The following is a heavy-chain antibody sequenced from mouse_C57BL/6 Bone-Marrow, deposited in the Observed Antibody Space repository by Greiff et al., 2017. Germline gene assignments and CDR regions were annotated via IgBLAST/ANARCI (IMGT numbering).Heavy chain of an antibody. Sequence: VQLQQSGAELVRPGASVTLSCKASGYTFTDYEMHWVKQTPVHGLEWIGAIDPETGGTAYNQKFKGKAILTADKSSSTAYMDLRSLTSEDSAVYYCTRDYAMDYWGQGTAVTVSS. V-gene: IGHV1-15*01. J-gene: IGHJ4*01. CDR2: IDPETGGT. CDR1: GYTFTDYE. CDR3: TRDYAMDY.